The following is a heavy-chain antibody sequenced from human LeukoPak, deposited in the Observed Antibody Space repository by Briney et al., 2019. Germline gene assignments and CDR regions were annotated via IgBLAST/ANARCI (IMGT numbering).Heavy chain of an antibody. CDR3: ARDRGWFDP. CDR1: GGSISSGSYY. V-gene: IGHV4-61*02. J-gene: IGHJ5*02. CDR2: IYTSGST. Sequence: SQTLSLTCTVSGGSISSGSYYWSRIRQPAGKGLEWIGRIYTSGSTNYNPSLKSRVTISVDTSKNQFSLKLSSVTAADTAVYYCARDRGWFDPWGQGTLVTVSS.